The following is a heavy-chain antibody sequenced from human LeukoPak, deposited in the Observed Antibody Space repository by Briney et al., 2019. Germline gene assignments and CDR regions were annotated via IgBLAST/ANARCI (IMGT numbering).Heavy chain of an antibody. CDR3: AKSSAVEYSRSLFDY. Sequence: GGSLGLSCAASGFTFSDYYMSWIRQAPGKGLEWISYISSGGSTIDHADSVKGRFTISRDNSKNTLYLQMNSLRAEDTAVYYCAKSSAVEYSRSLFDYWGQGTLVTVSS. V-gene: IGHV3-11*04. D-gene: IGHD6-6*01. CDR1: GFTFSDYY. CDR2: ISSGGSTI. J-gene: IGHJ4*02.